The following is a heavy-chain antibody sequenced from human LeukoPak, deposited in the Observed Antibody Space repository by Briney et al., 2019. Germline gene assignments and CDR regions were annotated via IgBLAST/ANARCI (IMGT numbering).Heavy chain of an antibody. CDR1: GYTFTSCA. CDR2: ISAYNGNT. V-gene: IGHV1-18*01. D-gene: IGHD2/OR15-2a*01. Sequence: ASVKVSCKASGYTFTSCAISWVRQAPGQGLEWMGWISAYNGNTNYAQKFQGRVTITADESTSTAYMELSSLGSEDPAIYYCASPAVIVPPSPQPFDYWGQGTLVTVSS. J-gene: IGHJ4*02. CDR3: ASPAVIVPPSPQPFDY.